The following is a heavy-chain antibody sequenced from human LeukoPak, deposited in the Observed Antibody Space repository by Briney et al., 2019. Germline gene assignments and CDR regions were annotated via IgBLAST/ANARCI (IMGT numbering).Heavy chain of an antibody. Sequence: LPGPSLRLSFAASALTLSSHGMRWVRQAPGKGLEWVSYIKSSGDTTPYADSVKGRFTISRDNTKNSLYLQMNSLRAQATAVYYCARAMGTSDDRGHSFDIWGQGTMVTVSS. V-gene: IGHV3-48*01. CDR3: ARAMGTSDDRGHSFDI. D-gene: IGHD3-22*01. CDR2: IKSSGDTT. J-gene: IGHJ3*02. CDR1: ALTLSSHG.